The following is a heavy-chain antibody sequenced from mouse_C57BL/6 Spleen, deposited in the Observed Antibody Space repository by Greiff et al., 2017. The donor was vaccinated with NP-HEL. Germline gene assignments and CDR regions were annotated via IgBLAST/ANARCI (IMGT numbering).Heavy chain of an antibody. CDR1: GYTFPSYW. CDR2: IYPSDSET. CDR3: ARSGGSSFDY. V-gene: IGHV1-61*01. D-gene: IGHD1-1*01. J-gene: IGHJ2*01. Sequence: QVQLQQPGAELVRPGSSVKLSCKASGYTFPSYWMDWVKQRPGQGLEWIGNIYPSDSETHYNQKFKDKATLTVDKSSSTAYMQLSSLTSEDSAVYYCARSGGSSFDYWGQGTTLTVSS.